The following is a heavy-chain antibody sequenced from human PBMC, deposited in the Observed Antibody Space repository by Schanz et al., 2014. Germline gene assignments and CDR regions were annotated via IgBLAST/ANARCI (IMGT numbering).Heavy chain of an antibody. CDR2: IVPIAGIT. D-gene: IGHD1-7*01. CDR1: GGTFSSDT. CDR3: AMGGYQLHH. V-gene: IGHV1-69*02. Sequence: QVQLVQSGAEVKKPGSSVKVSCKASGGTFSSDTFSWVRQAPGQGLEWMGRIVPIAGITNYAQRFQGRVTITADKSSDTAYMELNSLRVEDTAVYYCAMGGYQLHHWGQGTLVTVSS. J-gene: IGHJ4*02.